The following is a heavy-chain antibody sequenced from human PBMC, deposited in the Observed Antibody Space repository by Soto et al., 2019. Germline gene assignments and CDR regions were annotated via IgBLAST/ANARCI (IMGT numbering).Heavy chain of an antibody. CDR3: ARTPNNYYGMDV. J-gene: IGHJ6*02. D-gene: IGHD7-27*01. CDR1: GGSIRNYY. CDR2: IYDNGGS. Sequence: SETLSLTCTVSGGSIRNYYWSWIRQPPGKGLEWIGYIYDNGGSNYNPSLKSRVTMSVDTSKNQYSLKLSSVTAADTAVYYCARTPNNYYGMDVWGQGTTVTVSS. V-gene: IGHV4-59*12.